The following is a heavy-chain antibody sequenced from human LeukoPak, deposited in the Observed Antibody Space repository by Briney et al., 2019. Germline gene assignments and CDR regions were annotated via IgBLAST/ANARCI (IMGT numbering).Heavy chain of an antibody. Sequence: PSETLSLTCTVSGGSISGYYWTWIRQPGGKGLEWIGRIYTSGSPNYNPSLKSRVIMSLDTSKNQCSLELSSVTAADTGVYYCARETPHGYYYDSSGYRYYFDYWGQGTLVAVSS. CDR3: ARETPHGYYYDSSGYRYYFDY. CDR1: GGSISGYY. D-gene: IGHD3-22*01. CDR2: IYTSGSP. V-gene: IGHV4-4*07. J-gene: IGHJ4*02.